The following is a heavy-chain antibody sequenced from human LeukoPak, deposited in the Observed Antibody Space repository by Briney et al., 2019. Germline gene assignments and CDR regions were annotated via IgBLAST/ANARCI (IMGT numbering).Heavy chain of an antibody. V-gene: IGHV3-30*18. J-gene: IGHJ4*02. CDR2: ISYDGSNK. Sequence: PGGSLRLSCAASGFTFSSYGMHWVRQAPGKGLEWVAVISYDGSNKYYADSVKGRFTISRDNSKNTLYLQMNSLRAEDTAVYYCAKDFGSPPFDWLLHYFDYWGQGTLVTVSS. CDR3: AKDFGSPPFDWLLHYFDY. D-gene: IGHD3-9*01. CDR1: GFTFSSYG.